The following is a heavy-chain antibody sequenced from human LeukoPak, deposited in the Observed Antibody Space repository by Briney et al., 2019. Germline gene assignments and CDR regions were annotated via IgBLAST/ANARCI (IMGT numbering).Heavy chain of an antibody. V-gene: IGHV1-2*02. CDR1: GYTFTGYY. CDR3: SSCASADDGEYAFDY. Sequence: ASVKVSCKASGYTFTGYYMHWVRQAPGQGLEWMGWVNPNSGDTNYAQKLQGRVTITRDTSISTDYMVLRRLRSEDAAVYYVSSCASADDGEYAFDYWGQGTLVVVVS. J-gene: IGHJ4*02. D-gene: IGHD4-17*01. CDR2: VNPNSGDT.